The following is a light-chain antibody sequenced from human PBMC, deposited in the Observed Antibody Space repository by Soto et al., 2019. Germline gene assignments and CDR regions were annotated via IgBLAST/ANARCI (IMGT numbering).Light chain of an antibody. CDR1: RRISSAY. CDR2: GAS. Sequence: PGERATLSCRAGRRISSAYLAWYQQKPGQAPRLLIYGASTRATDIPDRFTGSGSATDFTLIISRLEPEDFAVYYCLQSGNSPLTFGQGTRLEIK. CDR3: LQSGNSPLT. J-gene: IGKJ2*01. V-gene: IGKV3-20*01.